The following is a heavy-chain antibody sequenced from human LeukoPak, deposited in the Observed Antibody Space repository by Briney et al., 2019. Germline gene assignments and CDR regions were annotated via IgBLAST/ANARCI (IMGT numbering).Heavy chain of an antibody. CDR2: IYHSGST. D-gene: IGHD2-15*01. Sequence: SETLSLTCTVSGYSIRSGYYWGWIRQPPGKGLEWIGSIYHSGSTYYNPSLKSRVTISVDTSKNQFSLKLSSVTAADTAVYYCARDLNCSGGSCYSDYWGQGTLVTVSS. V-gene: IGHV4-38-2*02. CDR3: ARDLNCSGGSCYSDY. J-gene: IGHJ4*02. CDR1: GYSIRSGYY.